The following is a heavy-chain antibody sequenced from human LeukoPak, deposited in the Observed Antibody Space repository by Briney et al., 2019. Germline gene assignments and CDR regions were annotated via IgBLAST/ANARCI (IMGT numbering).Heavy chain of an antibody. D-gene: IGHD1-26*01. J-gene: IGHJ6*03. V-gene: IGHV3-23*01. Sequence: GGSLRLSCAASGFTFSTYAMTWVRQAPGKGREWVSAISATGSSTYYADSVKGRFTISRDNSKNTLYLQMNSLRAEDTAVYYCARDWSGSYYYYYYMDVWGKGTTVTVSS. CDR2: ISATGSST. CDR3: ARDWSGSYYYYYYMDV. CDR1: GFTFSTYA.